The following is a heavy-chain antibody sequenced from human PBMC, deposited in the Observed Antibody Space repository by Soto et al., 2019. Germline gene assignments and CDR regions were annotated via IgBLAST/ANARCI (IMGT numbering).Heavy chain of an antibody. J-gene: IGHJ6*02. D-gene: IGHD3-10*01. CDR2: IYYSGST. V-gene: IGHV4-31*03. CDR1: GGSISSGGYY. Sequence: SETLSLTCTFSGGSISSGGYYWSWIRQHPGKGLEWIGYIYYSGSTYYNPSLKSRVTISVDTSKNQFSLKLSSVTAADTAVYYCARELRFGEDYYGMDVWGQGTTVTVS. CDR3: ARELRFGEDYYGMDV.